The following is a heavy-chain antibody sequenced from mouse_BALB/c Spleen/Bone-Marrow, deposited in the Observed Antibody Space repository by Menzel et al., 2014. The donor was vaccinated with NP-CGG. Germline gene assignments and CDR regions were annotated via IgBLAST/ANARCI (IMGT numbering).Heavy chain of an antibody. CDR3: VRYGYERDY. J-gene: IGHJ2*01. V-gene: IGHV1-4*01. Sequence: QVQLKQSGAELGRPGASVKMSCKASGYTFTSYTIHWVKPRPGQGLEWIGYINPSSGYTYYNQKFKDKATLTADKSSSTAYMQLNSLTSDDSAVYYCVRYGYERDYWGQGTTLAVSS. CDR2: INPSSGYT. CDR1: GYTFTSYT. D-gene: IGHD2-2*01.